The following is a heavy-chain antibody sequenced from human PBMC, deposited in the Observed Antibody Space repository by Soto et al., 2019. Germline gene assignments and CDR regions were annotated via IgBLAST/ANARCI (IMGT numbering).Heavy chain of an antibody. D-gene: IGHD3-10*01. V-gene: IGHV3-23*01. J-gene: IGHJ3*02. CDR2: ISGSGGST. CDR3: AKDPHYGSGSYYNNAGDAFDI. Sequence: GGSLRLSCAASGFTFSSYAMSWVRQAPGKGLEWVSAISGSGGSTYYANSVKGRFTISRDNSKNTLYLQMNSLRAEDTAVYYCAKDPHYGSGSYYNNAGDAFDIWGQGTMVTVSS. CDR1: GFTFSSYA.